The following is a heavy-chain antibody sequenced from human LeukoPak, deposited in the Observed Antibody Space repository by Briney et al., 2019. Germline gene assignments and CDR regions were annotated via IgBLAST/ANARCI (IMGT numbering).Heavy chain of an antibody. V-gene: IGHV1-69*04. CDR1: GDTFSTYG. Sequence: SVKVSCKVSGDTFSTYGISWVRQAPGQGLEWMGRIIPTLDTVKSAQKFRGRLTISADKSSNTAYMELSSLRSDDTAMYFCARESAYTVASDAFDIWGQGTMVTVSS. CDR2: IIPTLDTV. J-gene: IGHJ3*02. CDR3: ARESAYTVASDAFDI. D-gene: IGHD4-23*01.